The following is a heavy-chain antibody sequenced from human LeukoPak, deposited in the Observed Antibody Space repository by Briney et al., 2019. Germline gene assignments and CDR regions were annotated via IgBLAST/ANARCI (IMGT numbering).Heavy chain of an antibody. J-gene: IGHJ6*03. CDR3: ARASGSYAHYYYMDV. CDR2: ISAYNGNT. V-gene: IGHV1-18*01. Sequence: ASVKVSCKASGYTFTSYVISWGRQAPGQGLEGMGWISAYNGNTNYAQKLQGRVTMTTDTSTSTAYMELRSLRSDDTAVYYCARASGSYAHYYYMDVWGKGTTVTISS. D-gene: IGHD1-26*01. CDR1: GYTFTSYV.